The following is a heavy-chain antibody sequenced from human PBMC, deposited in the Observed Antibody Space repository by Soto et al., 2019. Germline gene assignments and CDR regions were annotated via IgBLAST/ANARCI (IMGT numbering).Heavy chain of an antibody. CDR3: AAGEQLVLRIYYYYGMDV. J-gene: IGHJ6*02. CDR1: GFTFTSSA. Sequence: ASVKVSCKASGFTFTSSAVQWVRQARGQRLEWIGWIVVGSGNTNYAQKFQERVTITRDMSTSTAYMELSSLRSEDTAVYYCAAGEQLVLRIYYYYGMDVWGQGTTVTVSS. D-gene: IGHD6-6*01. V-gene: IGHV1-58*01. CDR2: IVVGSGNT.